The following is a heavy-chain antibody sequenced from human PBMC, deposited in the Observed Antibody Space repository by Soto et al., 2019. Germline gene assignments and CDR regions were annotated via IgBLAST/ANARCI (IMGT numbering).Heavy chain of an antibody. CDR2: INAGNGNT. CDR1: GYTFTTYG. V-gene: IGHV1-3*01. Sequence: ASVKVSCKTSGYTFTTYGVSWVRQAPGQRLEWMGWINAGNGNTKYSQKFQGRVTITRDTSASTAYMELSSLRSEDTAVYYCARDLRVVAAAHYYYYGMDVWGQGTTVTVSS. J-gene: IGHJ6*02. CDR3: ARDLRVVAAAHYYYYGMDV. D-gene: IGHD2-15*01.